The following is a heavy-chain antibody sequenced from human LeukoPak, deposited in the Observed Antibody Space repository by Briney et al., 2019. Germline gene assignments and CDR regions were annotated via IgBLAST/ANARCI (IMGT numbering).Heavy chain of an antibody. V-gene: IGHV3-21*01. CDR1: GFTFSSYS. CDR3: ARDAAYDILTGIDY. J-gene: IGHJ4*02. D-gene: IGHD3-9*01. Sequence: PGGSLRLSCAASGFTFSSYSMNWVRQAPGKGLEWVSSISSSSSYIYYADSVKGRFTISRDNAKNSLYLQMNILRAEDTVVYYCARDAAYDILTGIDYWGQGTLVTVSS. CDR2: ISSSSSYI.